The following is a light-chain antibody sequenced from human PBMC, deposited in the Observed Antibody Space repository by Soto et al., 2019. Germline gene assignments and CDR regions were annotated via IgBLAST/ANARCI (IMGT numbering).Light chain of an antibody. Sequence: DIRLTKSLATVSGTVDERVPITCRASQTISSWLAWYQQKPGKAPKLLIYDASSLESGVPSRFSGSGSGTEFTLTITSLQPDDVVTYYCQQSNCYPWTFGQGSKVDI. CDR1: QTISSW. V-gene: IGKV1-5*01. CDR2: DAS. J-gene: IGKJ1*01. CDR3: QQSNCYPWT.